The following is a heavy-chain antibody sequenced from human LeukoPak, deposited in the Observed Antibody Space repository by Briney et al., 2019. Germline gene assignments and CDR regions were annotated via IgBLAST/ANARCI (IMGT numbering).Heavy chain of an antibody. J-gene: IGHJ4*02. Sequence: ASVKVSCKASGYTVTSYYMHWVRQAPGQGLEWMGIINPSGGSTSYAQKFQGRVTMTRDTSTSTVYMELSSLRSEDTAVYYCARDPPSYSSTYYFDYWGQGTLVTVSS. V-gene: IGHV1-46*01. CDR1: GYTVTSYY. D-gene: IGHD6-6*01. CDR3: ARDPPSYSSTYYFDY. CDR2: INPSGGST.